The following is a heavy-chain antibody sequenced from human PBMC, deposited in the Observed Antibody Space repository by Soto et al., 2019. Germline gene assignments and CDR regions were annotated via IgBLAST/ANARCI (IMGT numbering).Heavy chain of an antibody. CDR1: GFTFSSYA. V-gene: IGHV3-30-3*01. CDR2: ISYDGSNK. J-gene: IGHJ6*02. CDR3: ARAPQDDSSGYYTHRFYYGMDV. Sequence: PGGSLRLSCAASGFTFSSYAMHWVRQAPGKGLEWVAVISYDGSNKYYADSVKGRFTISRDNSKNTLYLQMNSLRAEDTAVYYCARAPQDDSSGYYTHRFYYGMDVWGQGTTVTVSS. D-gene: IGHD3-22*01.